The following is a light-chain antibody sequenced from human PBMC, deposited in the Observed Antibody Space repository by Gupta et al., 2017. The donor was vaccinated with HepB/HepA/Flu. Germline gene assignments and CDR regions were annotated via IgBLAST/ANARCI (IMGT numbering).Light chain of an antibody. CDR1: QTVTSRY. CDR2: GAS. V-gene: IGKV3-20*01. J-gene: IGKJ2*01. CDR3: QQYGSSPGFT. Sequence: EIVLTQSPGTLSLSPGERATLSCRASQTVTSRYLAWYQQRPGQAPRFLIFGASSRAIGIPDRFSGSGSGTDFTLTISRLEPEDFAVYYCQQYGSSPGFTFGQGTKPEIK.